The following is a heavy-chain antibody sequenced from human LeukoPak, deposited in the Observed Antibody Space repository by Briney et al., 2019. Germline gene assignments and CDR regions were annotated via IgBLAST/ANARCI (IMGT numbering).Heavy chain of an antibody. J-gene: IGHJ4*02. V-gene: IGHV3-21*01. CDR1: GFTFSSYS. CDR2: ISSSSSYI. CDR3: ARSKPGGSCPDY. D-gene: IGHD2-15*01. Sequence: PGGSLRLSCAASGFTFSSYSMNWVRQAPGKGLEWVSSISSSSSYIYYADSVKDRFTISRDNAKNSLYLQMNSLRAEDTAVYYCARSKPGGSCPDYWGQGTLVTVSS.